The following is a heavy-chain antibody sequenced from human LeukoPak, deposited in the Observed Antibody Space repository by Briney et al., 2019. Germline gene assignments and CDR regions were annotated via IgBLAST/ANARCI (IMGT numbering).Heavy chain of an antibody. Sequence: SETLSLTCTVSGYSISSGYYWGWIRQPPGKGLEWIGEINHSGSTNYNPSLKSRVTISVDTSKNQFSLKLSSVTAADTAVYYCARGWAYCSGGSCFCGWFDPWGQGTLVTVSS. CDR3: ARGWAYCSGGSCFCGWFDP. CDR1: GYSISSGYY. J-gene: IGHJ5*02. D-gene: IGHD2-15*01. V-gene: IGHV4-38-2*02. CDR2: INHSGST.